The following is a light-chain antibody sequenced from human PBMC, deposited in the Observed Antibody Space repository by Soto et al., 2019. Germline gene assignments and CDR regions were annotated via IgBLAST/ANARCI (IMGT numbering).Light chain of an antibody. CDR1: SSDVGAYKY. CDR2: EVT. CDR3: TSYVGNDIGV. Sequence: QSALTQPPSASGSAVQSVTISCTGTSSDVGAYKYVSWYQQYPGKAPKLMIYEVTKRPSGVPDRFSGSKSGNTASLPVSGLQAEDEADYYCTSYVGNDIGVFGGGTKLTVL. J-gene: IGLJ3*02. V-gene: IGLV2-8*01.